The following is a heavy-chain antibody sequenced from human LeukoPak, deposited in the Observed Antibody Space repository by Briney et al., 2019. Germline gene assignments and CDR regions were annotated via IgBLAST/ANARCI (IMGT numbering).Heavy chain of an antibody. J-gene: IGHJ4*02. CDR1: GYTLTELS. D-gene: IGHD4-17*01. CDR2: FDPEDGET. Sequence: GASVKVSCKVSGYTLTELSMHWVRQAPGKGLEWMGGFDPEDGETIYAQKFQGRVTMTEDTSTDTAYMGLSSLRSEDTAVYYCATILDYGDYRPLDYWGQGTLVTVSS. CDR3: ATILDYGDYRPLDY. V-gene: IGHV1-24*01.